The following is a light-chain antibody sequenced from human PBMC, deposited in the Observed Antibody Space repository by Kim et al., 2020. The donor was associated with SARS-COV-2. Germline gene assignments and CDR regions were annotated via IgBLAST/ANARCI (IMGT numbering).Light chain of an antibody. CDR2: DAF. CDR1: QGVGSG. Sequence: APVGDVVTSTCRASQGVGSGLAWYQQRPGKAPNLLIYDAFNLGKGVPSRFSGSQSGTDFTLTISSLQPDDFGTYYCQQYNIYPLTFGGGTKVDIK. CDR3: QQYNIYPLT. V-gene: IGKV1-13*02. J-gene: IGKJ4*01.